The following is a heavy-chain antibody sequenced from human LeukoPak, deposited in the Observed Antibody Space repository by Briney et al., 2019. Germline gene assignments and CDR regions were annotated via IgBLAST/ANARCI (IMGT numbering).Heavy chain of an antibody. CDR2: ISAYNGNT. V-gene: IGHV1-18*01. D-gene: IGHD2-2*01. Sequence: ASVKVSCKASGYTFTSYGICWVRQAPGQGLEWMGWISAYNGNTNYAQKLQGRVTMTTDTSTSTAYMELRSLRSDDTAVYYCARGSSRDIVVVPAAGYAFDIWGQGTMVTVSS. J-gene: IGHJ3*02. CDR1: GYTFTSYG. CDR3: ARGSSRDIVVVPAAGYAFDI.